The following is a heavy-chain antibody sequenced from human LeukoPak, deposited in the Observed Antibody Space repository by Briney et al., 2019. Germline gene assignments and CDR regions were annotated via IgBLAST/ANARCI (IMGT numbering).Heavy chain of an antibody. V-gene: IGHV4-34*01. CDR3: ARHSSGYMGNDY. CDR2: INLSGST. CDR1: GGSFSGYY. J-gene: IGHJ4*02. D-gene: IGHD3-22*01. Sequence: SETLSLTCAVYGGSFSGYYWSWIRQPPGKGLEWIGEINLSGSTNYNPSLKSRVTISVDTSKNQFSLKLSSVTAADTAVYYCARHSSGYMGNDYWGQGTLVTVSS.